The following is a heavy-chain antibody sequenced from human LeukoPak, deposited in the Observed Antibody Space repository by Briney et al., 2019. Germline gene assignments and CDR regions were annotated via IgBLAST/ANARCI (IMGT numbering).Heavy chain of an antibody. D-gene: IGHD3-10*01. V-gene: IGHV4-34*01. CDR1: GGSFSGYY. Sequence: PSETLSLTCAVYGGSFSGYYWSWIRQPPGKGLEWIGEINHSGSTNYNPSLKSRVTISVDTSKNQFSLKLSSVTAADTAVYYCAGRRRLLWFGPLTGWFDPWGQGTLVTVSS. CDR2: INHSGST. J-gene: IGHJ5*02. CDR3: AGRRRLLWFGPLTGWFDP.